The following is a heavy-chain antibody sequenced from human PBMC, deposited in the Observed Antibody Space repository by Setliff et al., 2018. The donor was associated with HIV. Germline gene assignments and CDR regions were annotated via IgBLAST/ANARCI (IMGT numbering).Heavy chain of an antibody. J-gene: IGHJ5*02. CDR3: ARVPVTGANWFDP. CDR1: GCSINRNDHY. D-gene: IGHD2-21*02. Sequence: PSETLSLTCGVSGCSINRNDHYWGWIRQSPGKRLEWIGSVNQSGSTYYNPSLKSRITISVDRSKNLFSLNLISVTAADPGVYYCARVPVTGANWFDPWGLGSGVTVSS. V-gene: IGHV4-39*01. CDR2: VNQSGST.